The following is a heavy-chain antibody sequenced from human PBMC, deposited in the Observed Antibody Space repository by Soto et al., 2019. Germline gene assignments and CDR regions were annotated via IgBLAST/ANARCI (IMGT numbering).Heavy chain of an antibody. CDR1: GFTFGDYA. D-gene: IGHD2-15*01. CDR2: IRSKAYGGTT. V-gene: IGHV3-49*03. CDR3: TRIYCSGGSCYGQHFDY. J-gene: IGHJ4*02. Sequence: GGSLRLSCTASGFTFGDYAMSWFRQAPGKGLEWVGFIRSKAYGGTTEYAASVKGRFTISRDDSKSIAYLQMNSLKTEDTAVYYCTRIYCSGGSCYGQHFDYWSQGTLVTVSS.